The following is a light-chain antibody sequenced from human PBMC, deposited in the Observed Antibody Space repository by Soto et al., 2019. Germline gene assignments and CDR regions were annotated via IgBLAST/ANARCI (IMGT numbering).Light chain of an antibody. CDR3: SSYGASSTL. Sequence: QSALTQPASVSGSPGQSITISCTGSSSDIGGYNYVSWYQQHSGKAPKLLIYDVTYRPSGISDRFSGSKSGNTASLTISGLQPDDEDDYYCSSYGASSTLFGGGTKVTVL. J-gene: IGLJ2*01. CDR2: DVT. V-gene: IGLV2-14*03. CDR1: SSDIGGYNY.